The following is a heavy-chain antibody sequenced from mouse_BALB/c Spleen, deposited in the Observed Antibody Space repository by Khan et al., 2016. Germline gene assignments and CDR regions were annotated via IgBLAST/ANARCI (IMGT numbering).Heavy chain of an antibody. CDR2: INTYSGES. V-gene: IGHV9-3-1*01. CDR1: GYTFTIYG. Sequence: QIQLVQSGPELKRPGKTVKISCKASGYTFTIYGINWVKQAPGKGLKWMGWINTYSGESTYADDFKGRFAFSLETSANTAYLQIHNLKKEYTATYFCARYRYYYGSSRYFDVWGAGTTVTVSS. J-gene: IGHJ1*01. CDR3: ARYRYYYGSSRYFDV. D-gene: IGHD1-1*01.